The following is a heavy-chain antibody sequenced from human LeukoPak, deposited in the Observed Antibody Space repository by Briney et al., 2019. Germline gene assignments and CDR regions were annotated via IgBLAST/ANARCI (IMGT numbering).Heavy chain of an antibody. V-gene: IGHV4-38-2*01. D-gene: IGHD3-9*01. Sequence: PSETLSLTCAVSGYSISSGYYWGWIRQPPGKGLEWIGSIYHSGSTYYNPSLKSRVTISVDTSKNQFSLKLSSVTAADTAVYYCARETRYFDWFDAFDIWGQGTMVTVSS. CDR3: ARETRYFDWFDAFDI. CDR1: GYSISSGYY. CDR2: IYHSGST. J-gene: IGHJ3*02.